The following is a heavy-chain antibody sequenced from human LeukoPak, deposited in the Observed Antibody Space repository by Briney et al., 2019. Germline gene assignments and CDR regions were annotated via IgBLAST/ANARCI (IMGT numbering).Heavy chain of an antibody. CDR1: GFTFSNYG. Sequence: GGSLRLSCAASGFTFSNYGMHWVRQPPGKGLEWVTLIWYDGSNKCYADSVKGRFTISRDNSKNTLYLQMNSLRAEDTAVYYCARTVDTAMAVTFDYWGQGTLVTVSS. J-gene: IGHJ4*02. CDR2: IWYDGSNK. V-gene: IGHV3-33*01. D-gene: IGHD5-18*01. CDR3: ARTVDTAMAVTFDY.